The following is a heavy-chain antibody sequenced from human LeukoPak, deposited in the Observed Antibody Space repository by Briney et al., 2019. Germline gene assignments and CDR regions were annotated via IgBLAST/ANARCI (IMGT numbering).Heavy chain of an antibody. D-gene: IGHD1-20*01. CDR1: GYSITNGCY. J-gene: IGHJ4*02. CDR2: IYHDGRI. CDR3: ARDTSPGITGTY. Sequence: SETLSLTCTVSGYSITNGCYWGWIRQPPGKGLEWIGSIYHDGRIDYNPSLKSRVTISRDTSNDQFSLKLSSVTAADTAMYYCARDTSPGITGTYWGQGTLVTASS. V-gene: IGHV4-38-2*02.